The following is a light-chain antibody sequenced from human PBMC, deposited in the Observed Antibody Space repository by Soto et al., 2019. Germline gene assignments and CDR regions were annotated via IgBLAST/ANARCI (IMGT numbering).Light chain of an antibody. Sequence: SALTQPPSVSGAPGQRVTISCTGSSSNIGAGYDVHWYQQLPGTAPKLLIYGNSNRPSGVPDRFSGSKSGTSASLAITGLQAEDEADYYCQSYDSSLSAPVVFGGGTKLTVL. CDR1: SSNIGAGYD. CDR3: QSYDSSLSAPVV. J-gene: IGLJ2*01. CDR2: GNS. V-gene: IGLV1-40*01.